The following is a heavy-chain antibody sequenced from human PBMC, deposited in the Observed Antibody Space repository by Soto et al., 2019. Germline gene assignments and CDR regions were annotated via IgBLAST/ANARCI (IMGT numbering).Heavy chain of an antibody. J-gene: IGHJ6*02. Sequence: GGSLRLSCAASGFTFSSYSMNWVRQAPGKGLEWVSSISSSSSYIYYADSVKGRFTISRDNAKNSLYLQMNSLRAEDTAVYYCARDSNCSGGSCYSADYGMDVWGQGTTVTVSS. V-gene: IGHV3-21*01. CDR2: ISSSSSYI. CDR3: ARDSNCSGGSCYSADYGMDV. D-gene: IGHD2-15*01. CDR1: GFTFSSYS.